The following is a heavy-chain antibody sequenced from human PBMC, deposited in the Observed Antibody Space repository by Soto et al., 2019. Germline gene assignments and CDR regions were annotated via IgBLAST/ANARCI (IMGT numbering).Heavy chain of an antibody. D-gene: IGHD3-9*01. J-gene: IGHJ4*02. CDR3: ARGPMDPDYDILTGYYKGYYFHY. Sequence: SETLSLTCAVYGGSFSGYYWSWIRQPPGKGLEWIGEINHSGSTNYNPSLKSRVTISVDTSKNQFSLKLSSVTAADTAVYYCARGPMDPDYDILTGYYKGYYFHYWGQGTLVTVSS. CDR1: GGSFSGYY. CDR2: INHSGST. V-gene: IGHV4-34*01.